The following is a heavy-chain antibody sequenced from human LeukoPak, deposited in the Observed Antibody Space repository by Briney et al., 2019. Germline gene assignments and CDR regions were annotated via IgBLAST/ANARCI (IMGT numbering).Heavy chain of an antibody. CDR2: IWYDGSNK. J-gene: IGHJ4*02. CDR3: ARDGTRDYGDHYFDY. D-gene: IGHD4-17*01. CDR1: GFTFSSYT. V-gene: IGHV3-33*08. Sequence: GGSLRLSCAASGFTFSSYTIHWVRQAPGKGLEWVAVIWYDGSNKYYAGSVKGRFTISRDNPKNTLYLQMNSLRAEDTAVYYCARDGTRDYGDHYFDYWGQGTLVTVSS.